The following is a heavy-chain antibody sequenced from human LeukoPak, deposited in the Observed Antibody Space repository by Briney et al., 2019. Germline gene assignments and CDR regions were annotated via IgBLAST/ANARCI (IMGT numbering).Heavy chain of an antibody. Sequence: GGSLRLSCAASGFTFSDYSMNWVRQAPGKGLEWVSSISSSSDSIYYADSVKGRFTISRDNAKNSLYLQVNSLRAEDTAVYCCARCSGGTCYSGAHSFYGMDVWGQGTTVSVSS. V-gene: IGHV3-21*01. CDR1: GFTFSDYS. J-gene: IGHJ6*02. CDR3: ARCSGGTCYSGAHSFYGMDV. D-gene: IGHD2-15*01. CDR2: ISSSSDSI.